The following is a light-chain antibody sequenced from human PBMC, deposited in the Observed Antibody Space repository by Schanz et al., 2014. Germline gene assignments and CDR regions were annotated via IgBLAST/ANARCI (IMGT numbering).Light chain of an antibody. J-gene: IGLJ1*01. CDR2: NNN. V-gene: IGLV1-44*01. Sequence: QSVLTQPPSASGTPGQRVTISCSGSSSNIGSNTVNWYQQLPGTAPKLLIYNNNQRPSGVPDRFSGSKSGTSASLAITGLQVEDEDDYYCSSYTSSSTRVFGTGTKLTVL. CDR1: SSNIGSNT. CDR3: SSYTSSSTRV.